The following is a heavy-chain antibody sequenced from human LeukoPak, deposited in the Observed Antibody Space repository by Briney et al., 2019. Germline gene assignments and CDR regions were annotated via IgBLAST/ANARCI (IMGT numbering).Heavy chain of an antibody. D-gene: IGHD4-17*01. CDR3: TRRHYGDYVADN. CDR2: IRSKAHRYAT. Sequence: GGSLKLSCATSGFTFNGSALHWVRQASGQGLEWVGRIRSKAHRYATAYAASVKGRFTVSRDDSKNMAYLQMNSLKTEDTAIYYCTRRHYGDYVADNWGQGTLVTVSS. CDR1: GFTFNGSA. J-gene: IGHJ4*02. V-gene: IGHV3-73*01.